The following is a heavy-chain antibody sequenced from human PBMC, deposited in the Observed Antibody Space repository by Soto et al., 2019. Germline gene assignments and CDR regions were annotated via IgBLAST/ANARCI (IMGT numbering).Heavy chain of an antibody. V-gene: IGHV4-59*01. CDR1: GGSISSYY. Sequence: QVQLQESGPGLVKPSETLSLTCTVSGGSISSYYWSWIRQPPGKGLEWIGYIYYSGSTNYNPSLKSRVTISVDTSKNQFSLKLSSVTAADTAVYYCARDGGRAAAGINYWVQGTLVTVSS. D-gene: IGHD6-13*01. J-gene: IGHJ4*02. CDR2: IYYSGST. CDR3: ARDGGRAAAGINY.